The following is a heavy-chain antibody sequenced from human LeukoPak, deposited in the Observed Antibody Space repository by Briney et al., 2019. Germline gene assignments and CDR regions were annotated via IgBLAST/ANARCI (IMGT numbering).Heavy chain of an antibody. CDR1: GFTFSSYG. V-gene: IGHV3-30*18. J-gene: IGHJ4*02. CDR3: AKEFLFDY. CDR2: ISYDGSNK. Sequence: PGRSLRLSCAASGFTFSSYGMHWVRQAPGKGLEWVAVISYDGSNKYYADSVKGRFTISRDNSKNTLYLQMNGLRAEDTAVYYCAKEFLFDYWGQGTLVTVSS.